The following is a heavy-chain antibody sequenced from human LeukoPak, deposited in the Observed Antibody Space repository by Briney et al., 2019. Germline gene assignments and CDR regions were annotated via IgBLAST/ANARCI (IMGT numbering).Heavy chain of an antibody. Sequence: GASVKVSCKASGYTFTGYYMHWVRQAPGRGLEWMGRINPNSGGTNYAQKFQGRVTITRDTSISTTYMELSRLRSDHTAVYYCAMIGGSSGYYRYWGQGTLVTVSS. V-gene: IGHV1-2*06. J-gene: IGHJ4*02. CDR1: GYTFTGYY. CDR3: AMIGGSSGYYRY. D-gene: IGHD3-22*01. CDR2: INPNSGGT.